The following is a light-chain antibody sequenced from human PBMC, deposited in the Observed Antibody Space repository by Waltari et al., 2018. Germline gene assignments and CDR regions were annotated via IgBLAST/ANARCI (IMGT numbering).Light chain of an antibody. CDR1: SSDIGSYNY. CDR2: DVR. Sequence: QSALTQPASVAGSPGQSITISCTGSSSDIGSYNYVSWYQQHPDKAPKLNIYDVRQLPSGVSSLFSASKSVDTSSLIISGLQADDDADYYCSSYTSSNTWVFGGGTKVTVL. CDR3: SSYTSSNTWV. V-gene: IGLV2-14*01. J-gene: IGLJ3*02.